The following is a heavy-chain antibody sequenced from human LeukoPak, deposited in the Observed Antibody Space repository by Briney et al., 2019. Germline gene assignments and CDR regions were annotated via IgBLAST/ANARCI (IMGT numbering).Heavy chain of an antibody. CDR1: GFTFSSYA. D-gene: IGHD2-2*02. V-gene: IGHV3-64D*06. J-gene: IGHJ4*02. Sequence: PGGSLRLSCSASGFTFSSYAMHWVRQARGKGLEYLSSISSNGGYTYYADSVKDRFTISRDNSKNTLFLQMSSLRAEDTAVYYCVKDWGTTTSCYNCYFDFWGQGTLVTVSS. CDR2: ISSNGGYT. CDR3: VKDWGTTTSCYNCYFDF.